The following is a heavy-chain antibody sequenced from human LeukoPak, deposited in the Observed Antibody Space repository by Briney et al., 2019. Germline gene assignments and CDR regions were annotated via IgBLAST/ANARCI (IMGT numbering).Heavy chain of an antibody. V-gene: IGHV3-21*01. CDR1: GFTFSSYS. CDR2: ISSSSSYI. CDR3: ASDIRGSGWYPFDY. Sequence: GGSLRLSCAASGFTFSSYSMNWVRQAPGKGLEWVSSISSSSSYIYYADSVKGRFTISRDNAKNSLFLQMNSLRAEDTALYYCASDIRGSGWYPFDYWGQGTLVTVSS. D-gene: IGHD6-19*01. J-gene: IGHJ4*02.